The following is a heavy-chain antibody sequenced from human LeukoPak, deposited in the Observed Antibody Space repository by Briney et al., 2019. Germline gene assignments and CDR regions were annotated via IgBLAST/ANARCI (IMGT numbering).Heavy chain of an antibody. CDR1: GYTFTDYY. V-gene: IGHV1-2*02. D-gene: IGHD2-15*01. J-gene: IGHJ5*02. CDR2: INPNSGGT. Sequence: ATVKVSCKASGYTFTDYYVHWVRQAPGQGLEWMGWINPNSGGTNYAQKFQGRVTMTRDTSISTAYMELSRLRSDDTAVYYCARDGLHCSGGSCYPENWFDPWGQGTLVTVSS. CDR3: ARDGLHCSGGSCYPENWFDP.